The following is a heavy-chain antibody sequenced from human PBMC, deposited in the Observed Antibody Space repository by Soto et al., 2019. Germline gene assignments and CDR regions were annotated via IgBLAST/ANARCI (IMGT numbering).Heavy chain of an antibody. J-gene: IGHJ4*02. CDR1: GGSISSSSYY. CDR3: ARALLGYCSSTSCPFDY. D-gene: IGHD2-2*01. CDR2: IYYSGST. Sequence: QLQLQESGPGLVKPSETLSLTCTVSGGSISSSSYYWGWIRQPPGKGLEWIGSIYYSGSTYYNPSLSSRVTIPVDTSKTQFSLKLSSVTAADTAVYYCARALLGYCSSTSCPFDYWGQGTLVTVSS. V-gene: IGHV4-39*01.